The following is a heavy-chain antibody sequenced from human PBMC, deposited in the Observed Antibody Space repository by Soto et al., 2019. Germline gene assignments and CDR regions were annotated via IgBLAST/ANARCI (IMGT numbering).Heavy chain of an antibody. Sequence: GGSLRLSCAATRLNFRASPMHSVRPAPRKGVDGVGRIKNKVDSYQTVYAAPVNGRFTISRDDSKNMAYLQMNSLTTEDTAVYDCCRHYARWGSCDDWGQGTRVTVSS. J-gene: IGHJ4*02. CDR1: RLNFRASP. D-gene: IGHD2-21*01. V-gene: IGHV3-73*01. CDR3: CRHYARWGSCDD. CDR2: IKNKVDSYQT.